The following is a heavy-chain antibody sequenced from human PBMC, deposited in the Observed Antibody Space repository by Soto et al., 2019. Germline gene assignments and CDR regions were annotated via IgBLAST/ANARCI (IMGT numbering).Heavy chain of an antibody. V-gene: IGHV1-18*01. J-gene: IGHJ3*02. CDR1: GYTFTSYG. Sequence: QCQLLQSGAEWKKPGASVKVSCKASGYTFTSYGILWVRQAPGQGREWMGWISAYNVNTNSAQKLQGRVTMTTDTSTITAYMGLRSLRSDDTAVYYCARGGPAAAGTSNAFYIWGQGTMVTVSS. CDR2: ISAYNVNT. CDR3: ARGGPAAAGTSNAFYI. D-gene: IGHD6-13*01.